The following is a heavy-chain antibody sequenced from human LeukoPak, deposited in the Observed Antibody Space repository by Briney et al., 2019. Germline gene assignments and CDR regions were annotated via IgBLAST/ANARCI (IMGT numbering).Heavy chain of an antibody. Sequence: PGGSLRLSRAASGFTYSSYWMNWVRQAPGKGLEWVANIKQDGSEKYYVDSVKGRFTISRDNAKNSLYLQMNSLRAEDTAVYYCARERYDAFDIWGQGTMVTVSS. D-gene: IGHD4-17*01. CDR2: IKQDGSEK. CDR1: GFTYSSYW. V-gene: IGHV3-7*04. J-gene: IGHJ3*02. CDR3: ARERYDAFDI.